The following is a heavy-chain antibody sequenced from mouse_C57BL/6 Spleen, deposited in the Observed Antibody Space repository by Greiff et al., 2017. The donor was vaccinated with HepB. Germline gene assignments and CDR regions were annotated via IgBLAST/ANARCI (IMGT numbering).Heavy chain of an antibody. CDR1: GFTFSDYG. Sequence: DVLLVESGGGLVKPGASLTLSCAASGFTFSDYGMHWVRQAPEKGLEWVAYISSGSSTIYYADTVKGRFTISRDNAKNTLFLQLTSLRSEDTAMYYCARNWENWYFDVWGAGATGSVSS. D-gene: IGHD4-1*01. J-gene: IGHJ1*01. CDR3: ARNWENWYFDV. CDR2: ISSGSSTI. V-gene: IGHV5-17*01.